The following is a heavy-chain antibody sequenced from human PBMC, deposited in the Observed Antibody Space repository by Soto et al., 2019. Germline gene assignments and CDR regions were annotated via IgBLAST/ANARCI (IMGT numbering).Heavy chain of an antibody. D-gene: IGHD2-2*01. CDR1: GYTFTSYY. CDR2: INPSGGST. Sequence: QVQLVQSGAEVKKPGASVKVSCKASGYTFTSYYMHWVRQAPGQGLEWMGIINPSGGSTSYAQKFQGRVTMTRDTSTRTVYMELSSLRSEDTAVYYCARGRQNGVVVVPAATDYWGQGTLVTVSS. CDR3: ARGRQNGVVVVPAATDY. V-gene: IGHV1-46*01. J-gene: IGHJ4*02.